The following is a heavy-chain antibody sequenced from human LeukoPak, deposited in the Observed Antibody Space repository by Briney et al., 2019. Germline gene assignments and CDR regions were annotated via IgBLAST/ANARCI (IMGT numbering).Heavy chain of an antibody. Sequence: PSETLPLTCTVSGGSISSYYWSWIRQPPGKGLAGIGYIYYSGSTNYNPSLKSRVTISVDTSKNQFSLKLSSVTAADTAVYYCARDRCSGGSCYSNYWGQGTLVTVSS. CDR3: ARDRCSGGSCYSNY. CDR1: GGSISSYY. CDR2: IYYSGST. V-gene: IGHV4-59*01. J-gene: IGHJ4*02. D-gene: IGHD2-15*01.